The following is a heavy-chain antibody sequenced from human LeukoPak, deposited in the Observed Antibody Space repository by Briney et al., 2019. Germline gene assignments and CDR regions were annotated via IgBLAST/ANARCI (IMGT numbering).Heavy chain of an antibody. Sequence: GASVTVSCTASGYTFNRYGMYWVRQAPGQGLEWMGWINPYTGDTNYAQTVQGRVTMTTDTATTTAYLEVRSLRSDDTAVYYCAKDLVRRSSGHYPIFDSLGRGTLVTVSS. D-gene: IGHD6-19*01. CDR1: GYTFNRYG. CDR2: INPYTGDT. V-gene: IGHV1-18*01. CDR3: AKDLVRRSSGHYPIFDS. J-gene: IGHJ4*02.